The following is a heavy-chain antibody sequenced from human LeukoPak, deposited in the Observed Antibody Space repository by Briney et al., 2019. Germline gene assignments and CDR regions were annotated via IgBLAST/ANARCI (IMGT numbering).Heavy chain of an antibody. CDR1: GGSISSGTYY. CDR2: IYTSGST. Sequence: SETLSLTCTVSGGSISSGTYYWSWIRQPAGKGLEWIGSIYTSGSTNYNPSLKSRVTIAVDMSKNQFSLKLSSVTAADTAVYYCARGYYDSSGYGGFDYWGQGTLVTVSS. V-gene: IGHV4-61*02. J-gene: IGHJ4*02. CDR3: ARGYYDSSGYGGFDY. D-gene: IGHD3-22*01.